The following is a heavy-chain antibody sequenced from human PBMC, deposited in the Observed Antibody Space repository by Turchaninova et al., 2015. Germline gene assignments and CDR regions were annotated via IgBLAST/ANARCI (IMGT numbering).Heavy chain of an antibody. CDR2: LYYTEST. J-gene: IGHJ4*02. V-gene: IGHV4-39*07. Sequence: QLQLQESGPGLVKPLETLSLPCTVSGGSVRSSSYYWAWFCQPPGKGREWSGSLYYTESTYYNPSLKSRVTISIDTSKNQFSLKLTSVTAADTAVYYCARDPLSKEVPFDYWGQGTLVTVAS. CDR1: GGSVRSSSYY. CDR3: ARDPLSKEVPFDY.